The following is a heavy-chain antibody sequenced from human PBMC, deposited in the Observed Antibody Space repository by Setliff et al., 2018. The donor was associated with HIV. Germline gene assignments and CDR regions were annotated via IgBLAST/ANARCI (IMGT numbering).Heavy chain of an antibody. V-gene: IGHV1-69*05. Sequence: ASVKVSCKASGDTLSIHPISWVRQAPGRGLDWMGGIIPAFGTANYAQKFQGRVTITTDESTTTVFMELTGLRSEDTAVYYCATVRDATFGGRKHYAFDIWGQGTMVTVSS. J-gene: IGHJ3*02. CDR1: GDTLSIHP. D-gene: IGHD3-16*01. CDR3: ATVRDATFGGRKHYAFDI. CDR2: IIPAFGTA.